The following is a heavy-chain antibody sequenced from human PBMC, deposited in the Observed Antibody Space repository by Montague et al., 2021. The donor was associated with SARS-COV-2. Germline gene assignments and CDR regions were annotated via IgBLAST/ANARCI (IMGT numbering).Heavy chain of an antibody. J-gene: IGHJ6*02. CDR3: ARWGFRVATTETYYYFGMDA. CDR1: GGSFRSGY. Sequence: SETLSLTCTVNGGSFRSGYYSWIRKCPQQGKGLVSKSNNSDSANYNPTLTSRSSISIDTSKSQFSLKLSSLTATDTAVYYCARWGFRVATTETYYYFGMDAWGQGTTVTVSS. CDR2: SNNSDSA. D-gene: IGHD5-12*01. V-gene: IGHV4-34*01.